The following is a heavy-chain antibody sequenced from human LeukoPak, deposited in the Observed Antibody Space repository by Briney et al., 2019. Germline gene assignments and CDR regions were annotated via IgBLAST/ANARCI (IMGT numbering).Heavy chain of an antibody. J-gene: IGHJ5*01. D-gene: IGHD1-1*01. Sequence: SETLSLTCAVSGASISSSIHYWGWVRQPPGRGLAWIGSVYYSGGTYYNPSLESRLTISVDTSNNRFSLKLKSVTAADTAVFYCARVTTGSTTRDSWGQGILVTVSS. V-gene: IGHV4-39*02. CDR2: VYYSGGT. CDR3: ARVTTGSTTRDS. CDR1: GASISSSIHY.